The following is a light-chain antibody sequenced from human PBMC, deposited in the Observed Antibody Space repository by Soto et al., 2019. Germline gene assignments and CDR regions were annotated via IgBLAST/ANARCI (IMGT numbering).Light chain of an antibody. V-gene: IGKV3-11*01. CDR2: DAS. Sequence: EIVLTQSPATLSLSPGERASLSCRASQSVGSSLAWYQQKPGRAPRLLIYDASNRATGIPARFSGSGSGTDFTLTISSLEPEDFAVYYCQQRSNWPPGNTLGQGTKLDIK. CDR1: QSVGSS. CDR3: QQRSNWPPGNT. J-gene: IGKJ2*01.